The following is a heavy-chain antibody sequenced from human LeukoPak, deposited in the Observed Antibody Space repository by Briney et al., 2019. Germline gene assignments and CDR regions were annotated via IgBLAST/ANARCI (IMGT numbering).Heavy chain of an antibody. Sequence: GGSLRLSCAASGFTFSSYEMNWVRQAPGKGLEGVSYISSSGSTIYYADSGKGRFTISRDNAKNSLYLQMNSLRVEDTAVYYCAELGITMIGGVWGKGTTVTISS. V-gene: IGHV3-48*03. CDR3: AELGITMIGGV. D-gene: IGHD3-10*02. J-gene: IGHJ6*04. CDR2: ISSSGSTI. CDR1: GFTFSSYE.